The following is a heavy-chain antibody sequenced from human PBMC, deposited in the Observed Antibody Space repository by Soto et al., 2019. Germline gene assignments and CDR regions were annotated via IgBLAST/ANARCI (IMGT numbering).Heavy chain of an antibody. V-gene: IGHV3-48*02. CDR3: ARDFGHGYYLDY. J-gene: IGHJ4*02. CDR2: ITDSSDTV. D-gene: IGHD3-3*01. Sequence: GGSLRLSCVASGFSFSNYNMNWVRQAPGKGLEWVSYITDSSDTVHYADSVRGRFTISRDNAESSLYLQMNSLRDEDTAVYFCARDFGHGYYLDYWGRGTLVTVAS. CDR1: GFSFSNYN.